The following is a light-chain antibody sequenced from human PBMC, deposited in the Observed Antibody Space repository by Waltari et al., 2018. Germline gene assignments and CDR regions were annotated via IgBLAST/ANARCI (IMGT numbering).Light chain of an antibody. Sequence: DIQMTQSPSSVSASVGDRVIITCRASQDISRWLAWYQQTPGKAPKFLIYDASTLQSGVPSRFSGTGSGTEFTLTISSLQPEDVATYYCQKYDSAPLTFGPGTKVEIK. CDR3: QKYDSAPLT. CDR1: QDISRW. J-gene: IGKJ3*01. CDR2: DAS. V-gene: IGKV1-12*01.